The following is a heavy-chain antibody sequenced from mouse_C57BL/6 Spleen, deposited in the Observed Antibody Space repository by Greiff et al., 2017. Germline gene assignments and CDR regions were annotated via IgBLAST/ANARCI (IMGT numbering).Heavy chain of an antibody. CDR2: INPSSGYT. D-gene: IGHD2-4*01. CDR3: AKGPYDSSFDD. CDR1: GYTFTSYW. V-gene: IGHV1-7*01. Sequence: VKLMESGAELAKPGASVKLSCKASGYTFTSYWMHWVKQRPGQGLEWIGYINPSSGYTKYNQKFKDKATLTADKSSSTAYMQLCSLTYEDSAVYYCAKGPYDSSFDDGGQGTTLTVSS. J-gene: IGHJ2*01.